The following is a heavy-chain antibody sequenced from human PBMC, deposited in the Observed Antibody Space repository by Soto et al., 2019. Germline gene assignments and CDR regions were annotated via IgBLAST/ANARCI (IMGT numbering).Heavy chain of an antibody. CDR3: ARDSLVAARPHYYYGMDV. CDR1: GGSISSYY. Sequence: SSETLSLTCTVSGGSISSYYWSWIRQPPGKGLEWIGYIYYSGSTNYNPSLKSRVTISVDTSKNQFSLKLSSVTAADTAVYYCARDSLVAARPHYYYGMDVWGQGTTVTAP. CDR2: IYYSGST. D-gene: IGHD6-6*01. J-gene: IGHJ6*02. V-gene: IGHV4-59*01.